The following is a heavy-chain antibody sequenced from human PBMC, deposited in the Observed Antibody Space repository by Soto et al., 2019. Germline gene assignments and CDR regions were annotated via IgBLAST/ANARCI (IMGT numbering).Heavy chain of an antibody. J-gene: IGHJ4*02. Sequence: TSETLSLTCTVAGGYLSSRGYYWGWIRQPPGKGLEWIGTIYYSGSTYYNPSLKSRVTISVDTSKNQFSLKLSSVTAADTAVYYCARVPDYWGQGILVTVSS. CDR3: ARVPDY. V-gene: IGHV4-39*07. CDR1: GGYLSSRGYY. D-gene: IGHD2-2*01. CDR2: IYYSGST.